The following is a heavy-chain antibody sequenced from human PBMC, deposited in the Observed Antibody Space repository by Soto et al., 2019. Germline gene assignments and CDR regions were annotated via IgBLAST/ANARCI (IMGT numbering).Heavy chain of an antibody. CDR2: INPSGGST. CDR3: ARDEKGVAGCDY. V-gene: IGHV1-46*01. D-gene: IGHD6-19*01. CDR1: GYTFTSYY. J-gene: IGHJ4*02. Sequence: QVQLVQSGAEVKKPGASVKVSCKASGYTFTSYYMHWVRQAPGQGLEWMGLINPSGGSTSYAQKFQGRVTMTRDTSTSTVYMELSSLRSEDTAVYYCARDEKGVAGCDYWGQGTLVTVSS.